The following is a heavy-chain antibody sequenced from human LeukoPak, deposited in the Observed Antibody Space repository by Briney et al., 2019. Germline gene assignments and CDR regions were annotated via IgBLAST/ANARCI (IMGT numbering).Heavy chain of an antibody. Sequence: SVKVSCKASGGTFSSYAISWVRQAPGPGLEWMGGIIPIFDTANYAQKFQGRVTMTEDTSTDTAYMELSSLRSEDTAVYYCATSTPARYYDYVWARGAFDIWGQGTMVIVSS. V-gene: IGHV1-69*06. CDR2: IIPIFDTA. CDR3: ATSTPARYYDYVWARGAFDI. J-gene: IGHJ3*02. D-gene: IGHD3-16*01. CDR1: GGTFSSYA.